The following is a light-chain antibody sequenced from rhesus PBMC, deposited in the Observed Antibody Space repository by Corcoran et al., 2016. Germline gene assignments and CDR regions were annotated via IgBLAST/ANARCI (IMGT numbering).Light chain of an antibody. V-gene: IGKV1-74*01. CDR1: ENVNNY. CDR3: QHNYGTPLT. J-gene: IGKJ4*01. CDR2: KAS. Sequence: DIQMTQSPSSLSASVGDRVTITCRASENVNNYLNWYQQKPGKAPKLLIYKASTLQRGVPSRLRGSGSGTDYTFSISSLQSEDVATYYCQHNYGTPLTFGGGTKVEI.